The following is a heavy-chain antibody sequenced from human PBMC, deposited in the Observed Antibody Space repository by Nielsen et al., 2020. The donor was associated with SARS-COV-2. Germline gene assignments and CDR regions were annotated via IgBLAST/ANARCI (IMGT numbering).Heavy chain of an antibody. CDR1: GGSFSGYY. CDR2: IYYSGST. Sequence: GSLRLSCAVYGGSFSGYYWSWIRQPPGKGLEWIGYIYYSGSTNYNPSLKSRVTISVDTSKNQFSLKLSSVTAADTAVYYCARDLRGYSYGYYYYYGMDVWGQGTTVTVSS. CDR3: ARDLRGYSYGYYYYYGMDV. V-gene: IGHV4-59*13. J-gene: IGHJ6*02. D-gene: IGHD5-18*01.